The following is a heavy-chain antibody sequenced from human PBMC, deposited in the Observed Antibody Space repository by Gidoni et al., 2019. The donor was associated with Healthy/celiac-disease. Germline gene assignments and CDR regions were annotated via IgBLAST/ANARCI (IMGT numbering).Heavy chain of an antibody. D-gene: IGHD1-1*01. CDR1: GGSISSYY. J-gene: IGHJ4*02. V-gene: IGHV4-59*01. CDR2: IYYSGST. Sequence: QVQLQESGPGLVKPSETLSLTCTVSGGSISSYYWSWIQQPPGKGLEWIGYIYYSGSTNYNPSLKSRVTISVDTSKNQFSLKLSSVTAADTAVYYCAREGTGVFDYWGQGTLVTVSS. CDR3: AREGTGVFDY.